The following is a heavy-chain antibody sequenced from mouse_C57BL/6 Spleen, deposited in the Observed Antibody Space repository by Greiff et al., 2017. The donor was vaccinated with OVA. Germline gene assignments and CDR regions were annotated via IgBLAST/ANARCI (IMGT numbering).Heavy chain of an antibody. CDR1: GFNIKDDY. CDR3: TTEGQLRLRFFDY. V-gene: IGHV14-4*01. J-gene: IGHJ2*01. D-gene: IGHD3-2*02. CDR2: LDPANGDT. Sequence: EVQLQQSGAELVRPGASVKLSCTASGFNIKDDYMHWVKQRPEQGLEWIGWLDPANGDTEYASKVPGKATITADTSSNTAYLQLSSLTSEDTAVYYCTTEGQLRLRFFDYWGQGTTLTVSS.